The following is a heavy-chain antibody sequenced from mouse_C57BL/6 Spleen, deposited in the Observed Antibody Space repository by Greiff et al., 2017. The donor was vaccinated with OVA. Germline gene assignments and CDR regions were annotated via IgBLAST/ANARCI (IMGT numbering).Heavy chain of an antibody. CDR2: IDPSDSYT. Sequence: VQLQQPGAELVKPGASVKLSCKASGYTFTSYWMQWVKQRPGQGLEWIGEIDPSDSYTNYTQKFKGKATLTVDTSSSTAYMQLSSLTSEDSAVYYCARIYYDSWFAYWGQGTLVTVSA. CDR1: GYTFTSYW. CDR3: ARIYYDSWFAY. V-gene: IGHV1-50*01. D-gene: IGHD2-4*01. J-gene: IGHJ3*01.